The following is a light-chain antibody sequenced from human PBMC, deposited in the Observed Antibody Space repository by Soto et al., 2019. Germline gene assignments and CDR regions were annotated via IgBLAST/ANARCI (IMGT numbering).Light chain of an antibody. CDR3: QHYGTTPWT. Sequence: EIVLTQSPGTLSLSPGERVTLSCRASQSVWSRCLAWYQQKPGQSPRLLIYGASSRAAGIPDRFSGSGSGTDFTLTISRLEPEDFAVYYCQHYGTTPWTFGQGTKVGIK. V-gene: IGKV3-20*01. CDR1: QSVWSRC. CDR2: GAS. J-gene: IGKJ1*01.